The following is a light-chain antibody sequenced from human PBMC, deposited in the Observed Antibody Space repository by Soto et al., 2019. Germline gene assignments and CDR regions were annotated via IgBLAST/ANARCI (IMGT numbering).Light chain of an antibody. CDR2: LGS. CDR3: MQALQTSYT. J-gene: IGKJ2*01. Sequence: DIVMTQSPLSLPVTPGEPASISCRSSQSLLHSNGHNYLDWCLQKPGQSPQLLIYLGSNRASGVPDRFSGSGSGTDFTLKISRVEAEDVGVYYCMQALQTSYTFGQGTKLEIK. V-gene: IGKV2-28*01. CDR1: QSLLHSNGHNY.